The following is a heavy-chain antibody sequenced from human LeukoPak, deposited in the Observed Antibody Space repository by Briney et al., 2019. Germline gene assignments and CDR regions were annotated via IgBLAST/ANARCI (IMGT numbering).Heavy chain of an antibody. D-gene: IGHD6-6*01. CDR2: IYHSGST. Sequence: PSETLSLTCAVSGGSISSGGYPWSWIRQPPGKGLEWIGYIYHSGSTNYNPSLKSRVTISVDTSKNQFSLKLSSVTAADTAVYYCARVTKEGGSSSPPDYWGQGTLVTVSS. CDR3: ARVTKEGGSSSPPDY. CDR1: GGSISSGGYP. J-gene: IGHJ4*02. V-gene: IGHV4-30-2*01.